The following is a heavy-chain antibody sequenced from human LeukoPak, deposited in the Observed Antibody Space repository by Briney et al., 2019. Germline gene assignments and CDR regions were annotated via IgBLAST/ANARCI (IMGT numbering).Heavy chain of an antibody. CDR2: ITSSSSYI. CDR3: ARCDIVATITGGYYYYYYMDV. Sequence: PGGSLRLSCAASGFTFSGYSMNWVRQAPGKGLEWVSSITSSSSYIYYSDSVKGRFTISRDNAKNSMYLQMNSLRSEDTAVYYCARCDIVATITGGYYYYYYMDVWGKGTTVTVSS. J-gene: IGHJ6*03. CDR1: GFTFSGYS. D-gene: IGHD5-12*01. V-gene: IGHV3-21*04.